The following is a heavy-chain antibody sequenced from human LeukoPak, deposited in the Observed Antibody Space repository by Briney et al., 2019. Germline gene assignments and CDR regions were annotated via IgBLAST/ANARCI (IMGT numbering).Heavy chain of an antibody. CDR3: ARVAAVAGTLDY. D-gene: IGHD6-19*01. Sequence: ASVKVSCTASGYTFTSYAMHWVRQAPGQRLEWMGWINAGNGNTKYSQKFQGRVTITRDTSASTAYMELSSLRSEDTAVYYCARVAAVAGTLDYWGQGTPVTVSS. J-gene: IGHJ4*02. CDR2: INAGNGNT. CDR1: GYTFTSYA. V-gene: IGHV1-3*01.